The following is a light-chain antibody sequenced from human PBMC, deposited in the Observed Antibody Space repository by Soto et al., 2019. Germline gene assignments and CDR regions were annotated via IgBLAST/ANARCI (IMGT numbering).Light chain of an antibody. CDR2: EVS. CDR3: SSYTSSRAYV. Sequence: QSVLTQPASVSGSPGQSITISCTGTSSDVGGYNYVSWYQQQSGKAPKLMIYEVSNRPSGVSNRFSGSKSGNTASLTISGLQAEDEADYYCSSYTSSRAYVFGIGTKVTVL. J-gene: IGLJ1*01. CDR1: SSDVGGYNY. V-gene: IGLV2-14*01.